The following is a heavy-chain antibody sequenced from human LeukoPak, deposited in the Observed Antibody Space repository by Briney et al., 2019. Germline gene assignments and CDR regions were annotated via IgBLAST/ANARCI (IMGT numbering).Heavy chain of an antibody. V-gene: IGHV3-15*07. CDR2: IKSKTDGGTT. CDR1: GFTFSPTW. CDR3: TTAEIVVVPAAMMGDAFDI. Sequence: GGSLRLSCAASGFTFSPTWMNWVRQAPGKGLEWVGRIKSKTDGGTTDYAAPVKGRFTISRDDSKNTLYLQMNSLKTEDTAVYYCTTAEIVVVPAAMMGDAFDIWGQGTMVTVSS. J-gene: IGHJ3*02. D-gene: IGHD2-2*01.